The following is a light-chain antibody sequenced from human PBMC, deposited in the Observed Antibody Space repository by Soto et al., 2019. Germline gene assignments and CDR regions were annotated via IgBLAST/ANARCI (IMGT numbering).Light chain of an antibody. V-gene: IGKV3-11*01. CDR2: DAS. CDR1: QSVGTY. Sequence: EILLTQSPATLSLSPGEGATLSCRSSQSVGTYLAWYQQRPGQAPRLLIYDASNRATGIPARFSGSGSGTDFTLTISSLEPEDFAVYYCQQRSSWPPITFGQGTQLEI. J-gene: IGKJ5*01. CDR3: QQRSSWPPIT.